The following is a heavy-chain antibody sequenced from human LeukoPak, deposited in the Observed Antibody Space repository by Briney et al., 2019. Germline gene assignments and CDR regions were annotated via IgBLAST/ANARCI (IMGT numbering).Heavy chain of an antibody. J-gene: IGHJ3*02. D-gene: IGHD5-18*01. CDR2: ISYDGINE. CDR3: TRDTASRQFTNAFDI. CDR1: GFIFSSYN. V-gene: IGHV3-30-3*01. Sequence: HPGGSLRLSCTASGFIFSSYNMHWVRQAPGKGLEWVALISYDGINEYYAVSVKGRFTISKDNSMNRLCLQMDTLRAEDTAVYYCTRDTASRQFTNAFDIWGQGTMVTVS.